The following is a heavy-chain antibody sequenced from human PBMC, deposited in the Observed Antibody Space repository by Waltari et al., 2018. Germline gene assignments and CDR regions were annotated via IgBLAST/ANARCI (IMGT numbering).Heavy chain of an antibody. CDR1: GFTFINYA. CDR2: IRDSGVVT. CDR3: ARHLYSIDYLELDN. J-gene: IGHJ4*02. V-gene: IGHV3-23*01. D-gene: IGHD3-22*01. Sequence: EGHLLESGGGLVQLGGSLRLPCVASGFTFINYAMSWVRQAPGKGLDWVSGIRDSGVVTKYADSVKGRFTVSRDNSKNTLYLQLNSLRAEDTAVYYCARHLYSIDYLELDNWGQGTLVTVSS.